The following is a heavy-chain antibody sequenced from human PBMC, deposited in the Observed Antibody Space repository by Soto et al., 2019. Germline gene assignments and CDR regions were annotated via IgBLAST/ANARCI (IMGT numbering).Heavy chain of an antibody. CDR1: GGSITGYY. Sequence: SETLSLTCTVSGGSITGYYWSWIRQPPGKGPEWIGNIHYSGSTNYNPSLKSRVTISVDTSKNQFSLKLSSVTAADTAVYYCARRWGRTFDYWGQGTLVTISS. D-gene: IGHD7-27*01. CDR3: ARRWGRTFDY. J-gene: IGHJ4*02. V-gene: IGHV4-59*08. CDR2: IHYSGST.